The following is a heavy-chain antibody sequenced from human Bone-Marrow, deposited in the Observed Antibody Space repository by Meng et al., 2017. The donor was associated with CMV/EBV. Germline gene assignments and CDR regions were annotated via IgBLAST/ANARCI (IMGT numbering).Heavy chain of an antibody. CDR2: IRYDGSNK. CDR1: GFTFSSYG. CDR3: ARVLGVGATYAFDI. Sequence: GGSLRLSCAASGFTFSSYGMHWVRQAPGKGLEWVAFIRYDGSNKYYADSVKGRFTISRDNSKNTLYLQMNSLRAEDTAVYYCARVLGVGATYAFDIWGQGTMVTVSS. V-gene: IGHV3-30*02. J-gene: IGHJ3*02. D-gene: IGHD1-26*01.